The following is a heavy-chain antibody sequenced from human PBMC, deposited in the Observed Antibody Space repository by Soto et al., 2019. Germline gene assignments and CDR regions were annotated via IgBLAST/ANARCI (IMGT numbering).Heavy chain of an antibody. J-gene: IGHJ6*02. CDR3: ARVSHCSGGSCRYYYYGMDV. V-gene: IGHV4-30-2*01. CDR2: IYHSGST. CDR1: GGSISSGGYS. Sequence: QLQLQESGSGLVKPSQTLSLTCAVSGGSISSGGYSWSWIRQPPGKGLEWIGYIYHSGSTYYNPSLKSRVTISVDRSKKQFSLKLSSVTAADTAVYYCARVSHCSGGSCRYYYYGMDVWGQGTTVTVSS. D-gene: IGHD2-15*01.